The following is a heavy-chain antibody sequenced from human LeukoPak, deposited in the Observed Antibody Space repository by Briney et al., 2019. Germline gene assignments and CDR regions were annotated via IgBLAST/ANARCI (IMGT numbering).Heavy chain of an antibody. CDR1: GDSNSSSSDY. D-gene: IGHD3-9*01. CDR3: ARVTGYMIEGYFDY. J-gene: IGHJ4*02. Sequence: SETPPLTCTVSGDSNSSSSDYWGWVRQPPGKGLEWNVCIYYSGSTYYNPSLKSRVTISVDTPKNQFSLKLSSVTAADTAVYYCARVTGYMIEGYFDYWGQGTLVTVSS. V-gene: IGHV4-39*07. CDR2: IYYSGST.